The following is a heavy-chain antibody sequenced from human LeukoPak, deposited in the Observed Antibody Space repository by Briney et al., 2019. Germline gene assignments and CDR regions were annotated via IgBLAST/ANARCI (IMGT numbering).Heavy chain of an antibody. Sequence: GGSLRLSCAASGFTFSSYGMSWVRQAPGKGLEWVSAISGSGGSTYYADSVKGRFTISRDNSKNTLYLQMNSLRAEDTAVYYCAKDPTLVVVPAAMPGPNLFFDYWGQGTLVTVSS. CDR3: AKDPTLVVVPAAMPGPNLFFDY. CDR1: GFTFSSYG. V-gene: IGHV3-23*01. D-gene: IGHD2-2*01. J-gene: IGHJ4*02. CDR2: ISGSGGST.